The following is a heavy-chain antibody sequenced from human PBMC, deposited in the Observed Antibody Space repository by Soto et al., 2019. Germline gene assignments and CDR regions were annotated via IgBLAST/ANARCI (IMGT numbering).Heavy chain of an antibody. CDR2: INPNSGGT. J-gene: IGHJ4*02. V-gene: IGHV1-2*04. D-gene: IGHD2-15*01. Sequence: ASVEVSCHASGSTFTCYAIIWVRQAPGKGLEWMGWINPNSGGTNYAQTSQGWVTMTRDTSISTAYMELSRLRSDDTAVYYCARNTGQKVADEVVYYFDYWGRGTLVTVSS. CDR3: ARNTGQKVADEVVYYFDY. CDR1: GSTFTCYA.